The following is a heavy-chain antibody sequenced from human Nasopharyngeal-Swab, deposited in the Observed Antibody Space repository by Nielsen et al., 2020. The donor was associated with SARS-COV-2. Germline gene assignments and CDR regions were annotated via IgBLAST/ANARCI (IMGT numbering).Heavy chain of an antibody. J-gene: IGHJ4*02. Sequence: SETLSLTCTVSGGSISSSSYYWGWIRQPPGKGLEWIGSIYYSGSTYYNPSLKSRVTISVDTSKNQFSQKLSSVTAADTAVYYCARHDSSGWYFDYWGQGTLVTVSS. CDR1: GGSISSSSYY. CDR3: ARHDSSGWYFDY. D-gene: IGHD6-19*01. V-gene: IGHV4-39*01. CDR2: IYYSGST.